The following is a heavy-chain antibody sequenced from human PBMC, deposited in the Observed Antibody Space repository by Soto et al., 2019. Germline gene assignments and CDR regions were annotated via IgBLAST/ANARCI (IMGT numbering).Heavy chain of an antibody. CDR2: IIPIFGTA. Sequence: SVKVSCKASGGTFSSYAISWVRQAPGQGLEWMGGIIPIFGTANYAQKFQGRVTITADESTSTAYMELSSLRSDDTAVYYCARVQSGYDFAYWGQGTLVTVSS. D-gene: IGHD5-12*01. V-gene: IGHV1-69*13. CDR3: ARVQSGYDFAY. J-gene: IGHJ4*02. CDR1: GGTFSSYA.